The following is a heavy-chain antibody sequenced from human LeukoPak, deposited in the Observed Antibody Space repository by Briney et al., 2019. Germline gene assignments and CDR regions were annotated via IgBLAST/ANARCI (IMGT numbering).Heavy chain of an antibody. CDR3: ARDGDSAFDI. V-gene: IGHV4-59*01. D-gene: IGHD3-3*01. J-gene: IGHJ3*02. CDR1: GGSISSYY. CDR2: IYYSGST. Sequence: PSETLSLTCTVSGGSISSYYWSWIRQPPGKGLEWIGYIYYSGSTNYNPSLKSRVTISVDTSKNQFPLKLSSVTAADTAVYYCARDGDSAFDIWGQGTMVTVSS.